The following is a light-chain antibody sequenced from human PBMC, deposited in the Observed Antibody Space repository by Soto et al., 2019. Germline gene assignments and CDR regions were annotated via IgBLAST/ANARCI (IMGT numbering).Light chain of an antibody. J-gene: IGLJ1*01. CDR3: CSYAGSYSYV. V-gene: IGLV2-14*01. CDR1: NSDVGGYNY. CDR2: EVT. Sequence: QSVLTQPASVSGSPGQSITISCTGTNSDVGGYNYVSWYQQHPGKAPKVIVYEVTNRPSGVSNRFSGSKSGNAASLTISGLQAEDEADYYCCSYAGSYSYVFGTGTKVTVL.